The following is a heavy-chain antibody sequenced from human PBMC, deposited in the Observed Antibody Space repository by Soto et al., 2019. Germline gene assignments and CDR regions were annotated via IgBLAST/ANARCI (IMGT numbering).Heavy chain of an antibody. CDR1: GFTVSSTY. CDR2: LYSGGTT. CDR3: ARLSAVAGLDSFDI. V-gene: IGHV3-66*01. J-gene: IGHJ3*02. D-gene: IGHD6-19*01. Sequence: EVQLGESGGGLVQPGGSLRLSCAASGFTVSSTYMSWVRQAPGKGLEWVSVLYSGGTTYYADSMKGRITISRDNSRNTLYLQLNSLRAEDTAVYYCARLSAVAGLDSFDIWGQGTMVTVSS.